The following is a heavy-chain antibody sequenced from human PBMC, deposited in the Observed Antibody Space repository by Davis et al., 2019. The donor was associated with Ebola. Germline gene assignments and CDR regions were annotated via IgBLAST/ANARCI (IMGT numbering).Heavy chain of an antibody. CDR2: ITKGSDAI. V-gene: IGHV3-48*02. J-gene: IGHJ4*02. D-gene: IGHD3/OR15-3a*01. CDR3: ARDRFFAFDF. CDR1: GFVFSDFS. Sequence: PGGSLRLSCAASGFVFSDFSMNWVHQAPGKGLEWITYITKGSDAIHYADSVKGRFTVSRDNAKNSVFLQMSSLRDEDSAVYYCARDRFFAFDFWSQGVHVSVSS.